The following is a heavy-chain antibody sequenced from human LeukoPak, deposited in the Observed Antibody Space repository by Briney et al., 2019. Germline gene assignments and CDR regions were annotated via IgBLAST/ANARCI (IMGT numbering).Heavy chain of an antibody. D-gene: IGHD1-26*01. CDR1: GGTFSGYY. Sequence: SETLSLTCAVYGGTFSGYYWSWIRQPPGKRLEWVGESNDSGDTNYNPSLKSRVTISADKSKNQVSLKLTSVTAADTAVYYCARLSVIVGSTLEYYYYYMDVWGQGTTVTVSS. CDR3: ARLSVIVGSTLEYYYYYMDV. V-gene: IGHV4-34*01. CDR2: SNDSGDT. J-gene: IGHJ6*03.